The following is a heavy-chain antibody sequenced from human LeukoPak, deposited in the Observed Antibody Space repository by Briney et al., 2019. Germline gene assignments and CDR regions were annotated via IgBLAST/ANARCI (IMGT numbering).Heavy chain of an antibody. Sequence: PGGSLRLSCAASGFTFSSYEMNWVRQAPGKGLEWVSYISSSGSTIYYADSVKGRFTISRDNAKNSLYLQMNSLRAEDTAVYYCARDAAGVDQADDAFDIWGQGTMVTVSS. D-gene: IGHD2-15*01. J-gene: IGHJ3*02. CDR1: GFTFSSYE. V-gene: IGHV3-48*03. CDR3: ARDAAGVDQADDAFDI. CDR2: ISSSGSTI.